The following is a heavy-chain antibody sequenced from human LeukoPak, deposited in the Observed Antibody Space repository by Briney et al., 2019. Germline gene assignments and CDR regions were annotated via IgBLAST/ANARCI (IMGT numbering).Heavy chain of an antibody. Sequence: GGSLRLSGAASGFTFSNYEMNWVRQAPGKGLEWLSFISGSGYTIYYADSVRGRFSISRDNAKNSLYLDMHNLRGDDTAVYYCARVFMNYFGSAFDYWGQGSLVTVSS. D-gene: IGHD3-10*01. J-gene: IGHJ4*02. V-gene: IGHV3-48*03. CDR1: GFTFSNYE. CDR3: ARVFMNYFGSAFDY. CDR2: ISGSGYTI.